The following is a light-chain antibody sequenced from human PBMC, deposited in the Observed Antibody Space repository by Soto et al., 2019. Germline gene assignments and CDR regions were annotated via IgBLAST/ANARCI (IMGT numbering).Light chain of an antibody. Sequence: DIQMTQSPYSLSAAVGDRVTIACRASQNINTALNWYQQKPGKGPKLLIFDAASLQSGVPSSFSGGGSGTAIKLAITSLQPEDFATYCFQQTSSAPYTFGPGNKVDIK. V-gene: IGKV1-39*01. CDR2: DAA. CDR3: QQTSSAPYT. CDR1: QNINTA. J-gene: IGKJ3*01.